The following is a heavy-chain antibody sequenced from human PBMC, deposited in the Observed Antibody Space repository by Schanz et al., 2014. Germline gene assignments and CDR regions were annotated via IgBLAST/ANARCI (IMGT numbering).Heavy chain of an antibody. J-gene: IGHJ5*02. D-gene: IGHD1-1*01. Sequence: VQLVESGGGLVKPGGSLRLSCAASGFTFSTSAMSWVRQVPGKGLEWVSAILGLASTTYYADSVKGRFTISRDNSKNLLYLQMNSLRAEDTAVYYCTRDVRLDRRGNWFDPWGQGTLVTDSS. CDR1: GFTFSTSA. CDR2: ILGLASTT. CDR3: TRDVRLDRRGNWFDP. V-gene: IGHV3-23*04.